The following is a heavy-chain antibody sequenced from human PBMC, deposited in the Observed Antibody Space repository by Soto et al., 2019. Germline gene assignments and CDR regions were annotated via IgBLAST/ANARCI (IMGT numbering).Heavy chain of an antibody. Sequence: PSETLSLTCAVYGGSFSGYYWSWIRQPPGKGLEWIGEINHSGSTNYNPSLKSRVTISVDTSKNQFSLKLSSVTAADTAVYYCARQPGSSSSIWGQGTLVTVSS. J-gene: IGHJ4*02. D-gene: IGHD6-6*01. V-gene: IGHV4-34*01. CDR1: GGSFSGYY. CDR2: INHSGST. CDR3: ARQPGSSSSI.